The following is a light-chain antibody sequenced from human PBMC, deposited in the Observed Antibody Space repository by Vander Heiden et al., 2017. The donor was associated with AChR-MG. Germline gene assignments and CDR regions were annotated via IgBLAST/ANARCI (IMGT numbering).Light chain of an antibody. CDR1: QTISSW. CDR2: QAS. V-gene: IGKV1-5*03. J-gene: IGKJ1*01. Sequence: DIQMTQSPCTLSASVGDRVTITCRASQTISSWLGWYQQKPGKAPKLLIYQASTLESGVPSRFSASGSGKEFTLTISSLQPDDFATYYCQQDNIYWTFGQGTKVEIK. CDR3: QQDNIYWT.